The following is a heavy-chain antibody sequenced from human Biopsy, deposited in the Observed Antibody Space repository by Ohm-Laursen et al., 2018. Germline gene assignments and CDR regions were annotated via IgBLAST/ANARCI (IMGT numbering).Heavy chain of an antibody. V-gene: IGHV3-30*18. J-gene: IGHJ6*02. D-gene: IGHD3-3*01. CDR3: TKADDFWSPEGYYYYFSGMDV. Sequence: SLRLSCAASGFTFRTYGMHWVRLAPGKGPEWVAVISYDQITKHYADSVKGRFTISRDNSKNILFLQVNNLRAEDTAIYYCTKADDFWSPEGYYYYFSGMDVWGQGTTVTVSS. CDR2: ISYDQITK. CDR1: GFTFRTYG.